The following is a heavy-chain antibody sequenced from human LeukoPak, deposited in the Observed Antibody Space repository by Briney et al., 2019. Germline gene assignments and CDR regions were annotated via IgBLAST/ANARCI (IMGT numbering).Heavy chain of an antibody. V-gene: IGHV3-53*01. J-gene: IGHJ4*02. CDR1: GFTVSSNY. Sequence: PGGSLRLSCAASGFTVSSNYMSWVRQAPGKGLEWVSVIYSGGSTYYADSVKGRFTISRDNSKNTLYLQMNSLRAEDTAVYYCARSPSLGSSSSLDYWGQGTLVTVSS. CDR3: ARSPSLGSSSSLDY. D-gene: IGHD6-13*01. CDR2: IYSGGST.